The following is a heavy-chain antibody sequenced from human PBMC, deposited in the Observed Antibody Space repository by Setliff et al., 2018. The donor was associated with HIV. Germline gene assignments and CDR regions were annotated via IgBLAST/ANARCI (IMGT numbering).Heavy chain of an antibody. CDR2: IIPMFGST. Sequence: SVKVSCKASGGTFRKYSISWVRQAPGQGLEWVGGIIPMFGSTTYAQKFYGRVTISADESTDTVEMELTSLTSEDTAMYYCARDDHYYDMGSIYSDWYFDVWGPATQVTVSS. D-gene: IGHD3-22*01. CDR1: GGTFRKYS. V-gene: IGHV1-69*13. CDR3: ARDDHYYDMGSIYSDWYFDV. J-gene: IGHJ2*01.